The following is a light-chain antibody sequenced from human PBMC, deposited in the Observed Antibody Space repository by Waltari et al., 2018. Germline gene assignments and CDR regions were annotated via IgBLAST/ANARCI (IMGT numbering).Light chain of an antibody. CDR3: SSFSSGSTPVV. CDR1: SSDVGSYNF. Sequence: QSVLTQPASVSGSPGQSITISCTGTSSDVGSYNFVSWYQQHPGKAPKLIIFNVSKRPSGFSNRFSGSKSGNTASLTISGLQAEDEADFYCSSFSSGSTPVVFGGGTMLTVL. J-gene: IGLJ2*01. V-gene: IGLV2-14*03. CDR2: NVS.